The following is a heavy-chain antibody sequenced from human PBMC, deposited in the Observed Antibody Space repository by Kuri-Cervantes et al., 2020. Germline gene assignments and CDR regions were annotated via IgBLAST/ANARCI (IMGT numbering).Heavy chain of an antibody. Sequence: ASVKVSCKASGCTFSSYAISWVRQAPGQGLEWMAWISAYDGDTKYAQKFQGRVTMTTDTSTTTAYMELKSLRSDDTAVYYCARDVFGAAVASRAFDIWGQGTMVTVSS. D-gene: IGHD6-19*01. CDR1: GCTFSSYA. V-gene: IGHV1-18*01. J-gene: IGHJ3*02. CDR2: ISAYDGDT. CDR3: ARDVFGAAVASRAFDI.